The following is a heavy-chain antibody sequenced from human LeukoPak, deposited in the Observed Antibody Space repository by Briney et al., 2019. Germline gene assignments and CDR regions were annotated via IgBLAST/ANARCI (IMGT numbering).Heavy chain of an antibody. D-gene: IGHD1-26*01. CDR1: GGSVDSNYYY. CDR2: ISYTGAT. J-gene: IGHJ5*02. CDR3: AREGTRWADENWFDP. Sequence: PSETLSLTCSVSGGSVDSNYYYRGWIRQPPGKGLEWIGSISYTGATHYSPSLESRVTISLDTSKNQFPLKLASVTPADTAVYYCAREGTRWADENWFDPWGQGSLVIVSS. V-gene: IGHV4-39*06.